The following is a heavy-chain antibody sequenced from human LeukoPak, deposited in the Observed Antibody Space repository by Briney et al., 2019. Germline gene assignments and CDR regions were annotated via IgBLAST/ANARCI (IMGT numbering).Heavy chain of an antibody. J-gene: IGHJ4*02. Sequence: SETLSLTCTVSGGSISSYYWSWIRQPAGKGLEWIGRIYTSGTTHYNPSLKSRVTMSVDTSKNQFSLKLSSVTAADTAVYYCAANGYYTIEYWGQGTLVTVSS. CDR1: GGSISSYY. V-gene: IGHV4-4*07. CDR2: IYTSGTT. D-gene: IGHD1-26*01. CDR3: AANGYYTIEY.